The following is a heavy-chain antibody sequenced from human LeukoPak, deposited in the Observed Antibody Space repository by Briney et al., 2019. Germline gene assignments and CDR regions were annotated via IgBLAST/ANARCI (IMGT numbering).Heavy chain of an antibody. CDR1: GYTFTSYY. J-gene: IGHJ6*02. CDR3: ARDSAPERGYYYYGMDV. CDR2: INPSGGST. D-gene: IGHD3-10*01. Sequence: RASVKVSCKASGYTFTSYYMHWVRQAPGQGLEWMGIINPSGGSTSYAQKFQGRVTMTRDTSTSTVYMELSSLRSEDTAVYYCARDSAPERGYYYYGMDVRGQGTTVTVSS. V-gene: IGHV1-46*01.